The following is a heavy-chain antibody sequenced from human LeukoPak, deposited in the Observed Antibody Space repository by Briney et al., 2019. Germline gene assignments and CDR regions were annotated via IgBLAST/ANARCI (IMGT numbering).Heavy chain of an antibody. CDR3: ARRGYYDSSGYALDAFDI. V-gene: IGHV5-51*01. J-gene: IGHJ3*02. CDR1: GYSFTSYW. D-gene: IGHD3-22*01. Sequence: GESLKISCKGSGYSFTSYWIGWVRQMPGKGLEWMGIIYPGDSDTRNSPSFQGQVTISADKSISTAYLQWSSLKASDTAMYYCARRGYYDSSGYALDAFDIWGQGTMVTVSS. CDR2: IYPGDSDT.